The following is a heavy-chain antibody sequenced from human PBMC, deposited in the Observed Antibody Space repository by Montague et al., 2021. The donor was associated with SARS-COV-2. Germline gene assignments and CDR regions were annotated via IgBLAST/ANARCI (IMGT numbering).Heavy chain of an antibody. CDR2: IFYSGST. CDR1: GGSISSSSYY. CDR3: ARDGGTVITFLGVGYLREGLNWFGP. V-gene: IGHV4-39*07. Sequence: SETLSLTCTVSGGSISSSSYYWGWIRQPPGKGLEWIGNIFYSGSTFYNPSLKSRVTISVDTSKNQFSLKLSSVTAADTAVYYCARDGGTVITFLGVGYLREGLNWFGPGGQGTRVTVS. D-gene: IGHD3-16*01. J-gene: IGHJ5*02.